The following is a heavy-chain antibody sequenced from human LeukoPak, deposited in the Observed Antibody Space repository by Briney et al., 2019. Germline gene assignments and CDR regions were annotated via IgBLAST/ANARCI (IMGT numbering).Heavy chain of an antibody. CDR3: AKDGYDYYYYYMDV. D-gene: IGHD5-12*01. J-gene: IGHJ6*03. CDR2: IRYEGSNK. V-gene: IGHV3-30*02. CDR1: GFTFSSYG. Sequence: GGSLRLSCAASGFTFSSYGMHWVRQAPGKGLEWVAFIRYEGSNKYYADSVKGRFTISRDNSKNTLYLQMNSLRAEDTAVYYCAKDGYDYYYYYMDVWGKGTTVTVSS.